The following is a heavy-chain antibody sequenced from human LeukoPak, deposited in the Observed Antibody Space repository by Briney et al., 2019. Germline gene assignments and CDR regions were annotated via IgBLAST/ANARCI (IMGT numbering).Heavy chain of an antibody. V-gene: IGHV4-39*07. CDR2: IFYSGST. Sequence: SETLSLTCTVSGGSISTSNYYWGWIRQPPGKGLEWIGNIFYSGSTYYNPSLKSRVTISVDTSKNQFSLKLSSVTAADTAVYYCARTTTVRGTYYMDVWGKGTTVTISS. CDR3: ARTTTVRGTYYMDV. J-gene: IGHJ6*03. D-gene: IGHD3-10*01. CDR1: GGSISTSNYY.